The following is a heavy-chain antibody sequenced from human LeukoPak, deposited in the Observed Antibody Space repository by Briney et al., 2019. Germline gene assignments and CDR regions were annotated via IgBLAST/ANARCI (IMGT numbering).Heavy chain of an antibody. J-gene: IGHJ4*02. CDR3: ARAAYDSSGYYY. CDR1: GFTFTSSA. V-gene: IGHV1-58*01. Sequence: GTSVKVSCKASGFTFTSSAVQWVRQARGQRLEWIGWIVVGSGNTNYAQKFQERVTITRDMSTSTAYMELRSLRSDDTAVYYCARAAYDSSGYYYWGQGTLVTVSS. CDR2: IVVGSGNT. D-gene: IGHD3-22*01.